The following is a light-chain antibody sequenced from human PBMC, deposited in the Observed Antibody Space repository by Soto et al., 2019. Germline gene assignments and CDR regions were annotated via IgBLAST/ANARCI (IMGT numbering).Light chain of an antibody. CDR1: QSVSRNY. J-gene: IGKJ5*01. CDR2: DAS. Sequence: EIVLTQSPATLSLSPGERATLSCGVSQSVSRNYLAWFQQKPGLAPRLLIYDASTRATGIPDRFSGSGSGTDFTLTISRLEPEDFAVYYCQQYAFSPRAFGQGTRLEIK. CDR3: QQYAFSPRA. V-gene: IGKV3D-20*01.